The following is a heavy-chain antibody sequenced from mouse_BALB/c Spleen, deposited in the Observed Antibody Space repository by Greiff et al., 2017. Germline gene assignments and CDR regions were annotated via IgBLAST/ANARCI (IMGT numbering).Heavy chain of an antibody. CDR2: IRNKANGYTT. Sequence: EVKVEESGGGLVQPGGSLRLSCATSGFTFTDYYMSWVRQPPGKALEWLGFIRNKANGYTTEYSASVKGRFTISRDNSQSILYLQMNTLRAEDSATYYCARENYEYDYSMDYWGQGTSVTVSS. CDR3: ARENYEYDYSMDY. J-gene: IGHJ4*01. CDR1: GFTFTDYY. D-gene: IGHD2-4*01. V-gene: IGHV7-3*02.